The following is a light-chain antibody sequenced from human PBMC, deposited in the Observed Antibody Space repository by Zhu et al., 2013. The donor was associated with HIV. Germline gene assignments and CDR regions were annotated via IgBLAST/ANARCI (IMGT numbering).Light chain of an antibody. Sequence: EVVLTQSPATVSVSPGDRATFSCRASQSVSTNLAWYQQTPGRAPRLLVYGASTRATAIPARFSGSGSGTDFTLTISCLQSEDFATYYCQQYYNYPVTFGQGTRLEIK. V-gene: IGKV3-15*01. CDR1: QSVSTN. J-gene: IGKJ5*01. CDR2: GAS. CDR3: QQYYNYPVT.